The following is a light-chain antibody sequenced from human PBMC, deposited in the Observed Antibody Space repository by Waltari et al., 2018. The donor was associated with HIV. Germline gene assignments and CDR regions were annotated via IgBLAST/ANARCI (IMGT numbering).Light chain of an antibody. CDR3: HQYSDYLGS. V-gene: IGKV1-5*03. J-gene: IGKJ1*01. CDR2: KAT. CDR1: QNVGAW. Sequence: DIHLSQSPPTLTASTGDRVHITCRASQNVGAWLAWYQQKPGEAPNLLIYKATNVEGGVPSRFSGSASGTDFTLTIDSLHPDDFATYYCHQYSDYLGSFGQGTKVEVK.